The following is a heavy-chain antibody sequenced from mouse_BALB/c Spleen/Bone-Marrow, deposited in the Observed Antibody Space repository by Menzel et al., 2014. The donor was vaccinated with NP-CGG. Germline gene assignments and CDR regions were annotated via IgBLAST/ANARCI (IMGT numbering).Heavy chain of an antibody. Sequence: VKLVESGAELVRPGTSVKVSCKTSGYAFTDYLMEWLKQRPGQGLEWIGVINPGSGSTNHNEKFKDKATLTADKSSSTAYIQLSSLTSDDSAVYFCARYDGYFDYWGQGTTLTVSS. D-gene: IGHD2-3*01. CDR2: INPGSGST. V-gene: IGHV1-54*03. CDR1: GYAFTDYL. CDR3: ARYDGYFDY. J-gene: IGHJ2*01.